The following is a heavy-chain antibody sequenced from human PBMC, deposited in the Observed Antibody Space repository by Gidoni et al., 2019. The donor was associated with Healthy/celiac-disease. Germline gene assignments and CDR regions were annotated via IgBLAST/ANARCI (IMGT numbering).Heavy chain of an antibody. D-gene: IGHD6-19*01. Sequence: TSGSTNYNPSLKSRVTISVDTSKNQFSLKLSSVTAADTAVYYCARDLKADWFDPWGQGTLVTVSS. J-gene: IGHJ5*02. CDR3: ARDLKADWFDP. V-gene: IGHV4-61*02. CDR2: TSGST.